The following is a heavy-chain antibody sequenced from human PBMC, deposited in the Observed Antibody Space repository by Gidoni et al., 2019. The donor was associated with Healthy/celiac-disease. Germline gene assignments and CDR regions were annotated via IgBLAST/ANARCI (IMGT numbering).Heavy chain of an antibody. CDR3: ARHERRSLRYFGSDKENDAFDI. CDR2: IYYGGRT. Sequence: QLQLQESGPGLVKPSKTLSLSCTVAGGSISSSSYYWGRLRQPQGKGREWIGSIYYGGRTYQNRCLKSRVNISVETSKNQLSLKLSSVTAAETAVYYCARHERRSLRYFGSDKENDAFDIWGQGTMVTVSS. CDR1: GGSISSSSYY. D-gene: IGHD3-9*01. J-gene: IGHJ3*02. V-gene: IGHV4-39*01.